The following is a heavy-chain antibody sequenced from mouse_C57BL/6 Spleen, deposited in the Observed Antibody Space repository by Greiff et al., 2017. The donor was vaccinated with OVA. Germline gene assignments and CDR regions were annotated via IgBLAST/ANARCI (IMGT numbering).Heavy chain of an antibody. CDR3: ARHYGSSYGYWYFDV. D-gene: IGHD1-1*01. J-gene: IGHJ1*03. CDR2: INPSNGGT. Sequence: VQLQQPGTELVKPGASVKLSCKASGYTFTSYWMHWVKQRPGQGLEWIGNINPSNGGTNYNEKFKSKATLTVDKSSSTAYMQLSSRTSEDSAVYYCARHYGSSYGYWYFDVWGTGTTVTVSS. V-gene: IGHV1-53*01. CDR1: GYTFTSYW.